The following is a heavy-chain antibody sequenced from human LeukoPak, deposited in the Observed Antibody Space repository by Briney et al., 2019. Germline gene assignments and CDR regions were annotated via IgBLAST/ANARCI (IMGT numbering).Heavy chain of an antibody. CDR3: ARDASDYGDPPDYYYGMDV. CDR2: ISAYNGNT. V-gene: IGHV1-18*01. Sequence: ASVTVSCKASGYTFTSYGISWVRQAPGQGLEWMGWISAYNGNTNYAQKLQGRVTMTTDTSTSTAYMELRSLRSDDTAVYYCARDASDYGDPPDYYYGMDVWGQGTTVTVSS. CDR1: GYTFTSYG. J-gene: IGHJ6*02. D-gene: IGHD4-17*01.